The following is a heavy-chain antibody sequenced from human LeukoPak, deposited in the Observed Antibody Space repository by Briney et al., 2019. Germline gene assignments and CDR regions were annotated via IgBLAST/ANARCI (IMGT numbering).Heavy chain of an antibody. CDR2: IIPIFGTA. Sequence: SVKVSCKASGGTFSSYAISWVRQAPGQGLEWMGGIIPIFGTANYAQKFQGRVTITTDESTSTAYMELSSLRSEDTAVCYCARTNYVTSWGENYYYYYYMDVWGKGTTVTVSS. D-gene: IGHD3-10*02. CDR3: ARTNYVTSWGENYYYYYYMDV. V-gene: IGHV1-69*05. CDR1: GGTFSSYA. J-gene: IGHJ6*03.